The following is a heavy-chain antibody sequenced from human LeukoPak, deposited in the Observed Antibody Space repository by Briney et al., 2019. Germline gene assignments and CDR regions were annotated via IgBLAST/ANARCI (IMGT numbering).Heavy chain of an antibody. D-gene: IGHD3-10*01. CDR3: AKEGTPQVSTWYDL. V-gene: IGHV3-30*18. CDR1: GFTISNYA. CDR2: ISYDGSYE. Sequence: GRSLRLSCTASGFTISNYAMHWVRQAPGKGLEWVALISYDGSYEYFTDSVKGRFTISRDNSKNTLYLQMNILRPEDTAVYYCAKEGTPQVSTWYDLWGQGTQVIVSS. J-gene: IGHJ5*02.